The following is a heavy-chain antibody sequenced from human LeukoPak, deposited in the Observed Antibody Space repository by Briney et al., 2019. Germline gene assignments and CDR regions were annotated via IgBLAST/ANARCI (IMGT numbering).Heavy chain of an antibody. D-gene: IGHD6-19*01. CDR2: IKNSGNT. V-gene: IGHV4-4*07. CDR1: GGSISTYY. J-gene: IGHJ3*02. CDR3: AREGSSSGWRPFDI. Sequence: SETLSLTCSVSGGSISTYYWSWIRQPAGKGLEWIGRIKNSGNTNYNPSLESRVTLSLDTSKNQFSRNLSSVTAADTAVYYCAREGSSSGWRPFDIWGQGTVVTVSS.